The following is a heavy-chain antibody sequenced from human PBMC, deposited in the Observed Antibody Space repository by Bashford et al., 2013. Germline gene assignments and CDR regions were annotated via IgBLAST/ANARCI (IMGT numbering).Heavy chain of an antibody. V-gene: IGHV4-59*01. J-gene: IGHJ4*02. CDR1: GDSISPYV. CDR2: VFHSGAT. CDR3: AKDAHRTSWAPFDY. D-gene: IGHD3-16*01. Sequence: SETLSLTCTVSGDSISPYVWSWIRQPPGKGLEWLAYVFHSGATKYNPSLNDRVTISADTSKNQFSLRLTSVTAADTAVYYCAKDAHRTSWAPFDYWGQGTLVTVSS.